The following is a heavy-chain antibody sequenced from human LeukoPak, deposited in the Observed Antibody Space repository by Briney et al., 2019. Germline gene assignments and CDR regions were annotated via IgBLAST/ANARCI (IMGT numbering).Heavy chain of an antibody. D-gene: IGHD3-10*01. CDR3: ARQPRITMVRGVIKVAAIHDY. V-gene: IGHV4-34*01. CDR1: GGSFSGYY. Sequence: PSETLSLTCAVYGGSFSGYYWSWIRQPPGKGLEWIGEINHSGSTNYNPSLKSRVTISVDTSKNQFSLKLSSVTAADTAVYYCARQPRITMVRGVIKVAAIHDYWGQGTLVTVSS. J-gene: IGHJ4*02. CDR2: INHSGST.